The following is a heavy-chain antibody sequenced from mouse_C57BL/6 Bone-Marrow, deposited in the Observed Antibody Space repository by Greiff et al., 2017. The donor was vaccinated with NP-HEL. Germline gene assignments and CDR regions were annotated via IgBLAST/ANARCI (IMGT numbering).Heavy chain of an antibody. CDR1: GFTFSNYW. V-gene: IGHV6-3*01. CDR2: IRLKSDNYAT. CDR3: TRFWTRSLYYFDY. J-gene: IGHJ2*01. Sequence: EVKLVESGGGLVQPGGSMKLSCVASGFTFSNYWMNWVRQSPEKGLEWVAQIRLKSDNYATHYAESVKGRFTISRDDSKSSVYLQMNNLRAEDTGIYYCTRFWTRSLYYFDYWGQGTTLTVSS.